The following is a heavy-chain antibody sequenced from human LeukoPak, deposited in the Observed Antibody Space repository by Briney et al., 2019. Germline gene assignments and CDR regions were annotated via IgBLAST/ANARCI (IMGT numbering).Heavy chain of an antibody. CDR2: ISSSGCTI. CDR3: AREWGLNSYGYVEGQDY. V-gene: IGHV3-11*04. J-gene: IGHJ4*02. D-gene: IGHD5-18*01. CDR1: GFTFSDYY. Sequence: KPGGSLRLSCAASGFTFSDYYMSWIRQAPGKGLEWVSYISSSGCTIYYADSVKGRFTISRDNAKNSLYLQMNSLRDEDTAVYYCAREWGLNSYGYVEGQDYWGQGTLVTVSS.